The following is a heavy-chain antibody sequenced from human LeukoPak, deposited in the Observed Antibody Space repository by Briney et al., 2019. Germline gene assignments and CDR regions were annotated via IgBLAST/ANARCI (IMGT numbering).Heavy chain of an antibody. CDR2: ISWNSGTV. D-gene: IGHD6-19*01. Sequence: GGSLRLSCAASGFTFDDYGMHWVRQAPGKGLEWVSGISWNSGTVVYADSVRGRFTISRDNAKNSVYLQMNSLKAEDTALYYCAKGGYSSGWHGDHWGQGTPVTVSS. CDR1: GFTFDDYG. J-gene: IGHJ4*02. CDR3: AKGGYSSGWHGDH. V-gene: IGHV3-9*01.